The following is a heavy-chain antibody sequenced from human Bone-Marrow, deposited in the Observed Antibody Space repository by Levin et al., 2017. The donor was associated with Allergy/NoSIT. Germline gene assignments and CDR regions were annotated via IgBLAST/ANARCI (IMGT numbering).Heavy chain of an antibody. CDR3: AKDTAYSTTWFWDH. D-gene: IGHD6-13*01. CDR2: IGGTGYDT. Sequence: PGGSLRLSCAGFGFPFSSYSMTWVRRAPGRGLEWVASIGGTGYDTYYADSVRGLFTISRDNSRDSVYLQMDSLRGDDPAFYYCAKDTAYSTTWFWDHWGQGTLVSVSS. CDR1: GFPFSSYS. V-gene: IGHV3-21*04. J-gene: IGHJ4*02.